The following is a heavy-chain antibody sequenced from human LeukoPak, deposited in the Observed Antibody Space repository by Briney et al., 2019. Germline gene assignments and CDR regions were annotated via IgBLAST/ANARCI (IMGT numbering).Heavy chain of an antibody. J-gene: IGHJ4*02. CDR2: INHSGST. V-gene: IGHV4-34*01. CDR3: ARSSYSYGYDY. CDR1: GGSFSGYY. Sequence: SETLSLTCAVYGGSFSGYYWCWIRQPPGKGLEWIGEINHSGSTNYNPSLKSRVTISADTSKNQFSLKLSSVTAADTAVYYCARSSYSYGYDYWGQGTLVTVSS. D-gene: IGHD5-18*01.